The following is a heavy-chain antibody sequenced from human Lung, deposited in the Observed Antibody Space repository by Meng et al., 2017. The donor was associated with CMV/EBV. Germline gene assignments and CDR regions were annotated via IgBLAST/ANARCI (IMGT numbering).Heavy chain of an antibody. CDR2: VLGTGPA. V-gene: IGHV3-23*01. D-gene: IGHD6-13*01. Sequence: GESXKISCSASGFTFNNYAMTWVRQAPGKGLEWVSTVLGTGPAYYADYVKGRFTISRDDSRNTLFLQLNSLRDEDTAVFYCARGDSSTTWLVFDYWGLGTXVTGSS. CDR3: ARGDSSTTWLVFDY. J-gene: IGHJ4*02. CDR1: GFTFNNYA.